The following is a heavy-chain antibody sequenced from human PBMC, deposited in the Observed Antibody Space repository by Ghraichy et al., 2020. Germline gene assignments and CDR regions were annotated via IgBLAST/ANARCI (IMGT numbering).Heavy chain of an antibody. CDR1: GFTFSSYG. Sequence: GGSLRLSCAASGFTFSSYGMHWVRQAPGKGLEWVAVISYDGSNKYYADSVKGRFTISRDNSKNTLYLQMNSLRAEDTAVYYCAKESYYGSGSYYIPYDYYYYGMDVWGQGTTVTVSS. J-gene: IGHJ6*02. D-gene: IGHD3-10*01. CDR3: AKESYYGSGSYYIPYDYYYYGMDV. V-gene: IGHV3-30*18. CDR2: ISYDGSNK.